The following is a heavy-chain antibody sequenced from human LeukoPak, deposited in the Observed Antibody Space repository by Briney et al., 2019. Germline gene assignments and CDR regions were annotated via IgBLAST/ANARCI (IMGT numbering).Heavy chain of an antibody. D-gene: IGHD6-13*01. V-gene: IGHV4-39*01. CDR2: IYYSGST. CDR3: ASSRYSSSWYYWHMGSNFFDP. CDR1: GGSISSSSYY. J-gene: IGHJ5*02. Sequence: SETLSLTCTVSGGSISSSSYYWGWIRQPPGKGLEWIGSIYYSGSTYYNPSLKSRVTISVDTSKNQFSLKLSSVTAADTAVYYCASSRYSSSWYYWHMGSNFFDPWGQGTLVTVSS.